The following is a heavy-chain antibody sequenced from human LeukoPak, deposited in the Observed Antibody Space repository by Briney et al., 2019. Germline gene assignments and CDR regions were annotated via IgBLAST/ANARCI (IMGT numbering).Heavy chain of an antibody. V-gene: IGHV3-66*01. CDR1: GFTVSSNY. Sequence: GGSLRLSCAASGFTVSSNYMSWVRQAPGKGLEWVPVIYSGGSTYYADSVKGRFTISRDNSKNTLYLQMNSLRAEDTAVYYCARDIRVRGVISRYYYYGMDVWGQGTTATVSS. J-gene: IGHJ6*02. CDR2: IYSGGST. CDR3: ARDIRVRGVISRYYYYGMDV. D-gene: IGHD3-10*01.